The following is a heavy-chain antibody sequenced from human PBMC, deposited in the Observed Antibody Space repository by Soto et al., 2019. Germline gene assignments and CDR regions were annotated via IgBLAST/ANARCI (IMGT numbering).Heavy chain of an antibody. J-gene: IGHJ4*02. CDR2: IYHSGST. Sequence: SETLSLTCTVSGGSISSGDYYWSWIRQPPGKGLEWIGNIYHSGSTYYNPSLKSRVTISIDTSKNQFSLKLSSVTAADTAVYYCARVSSGYYYHFDYWGQGTLVTVSS. CDR3: ARVSSGYYYHFDY. D-gene: IGHD3-22*01. CDR1: GGSISSGDYY. V-gene: IGHV4-30-4*01.